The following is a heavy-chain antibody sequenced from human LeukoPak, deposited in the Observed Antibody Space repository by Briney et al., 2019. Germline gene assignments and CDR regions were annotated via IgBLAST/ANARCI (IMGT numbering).Heavy chain of an antibody. D-gene: IGHD3-22*01. V-gene: IGHV3-48*03. CDR3: ARDYYDSSGYDMRFDP. J-gene: IGHJ5*02. CDR2: ISSSGSTI. CDR1: GFTFSSYE. Sequence: GGSLRLSCAASGFTFSSYEMNWVRQAPGKGLEWVSYISSSGSTICYADSVKGRFTISRDNAKNSLYLQMNSLRAEDTAVYYCARDYYDSSGYDMRFDPWGQGTLVTVSS.